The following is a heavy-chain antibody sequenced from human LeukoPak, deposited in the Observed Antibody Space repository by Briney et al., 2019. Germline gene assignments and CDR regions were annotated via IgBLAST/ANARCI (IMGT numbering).Heavy chain of an antibody. D-gene: IGHD3-9*01. CDR2: IYSGGST. V-gene: IGHV3-66*01. CDR1: GFTVSSNY. J-gene: IGHJ4*02. CDR3: ARGADSGYSSDN. Sequence: GGSLRLSCAASGFTVSSNYMSWVRQAPGKGLEWVSVIYSGGSTYYADSVKGRFTISRDTSKNTLYLQMNSLRAEDTAVYYCARGADSGYSSDNWGQGTLVSVSS.